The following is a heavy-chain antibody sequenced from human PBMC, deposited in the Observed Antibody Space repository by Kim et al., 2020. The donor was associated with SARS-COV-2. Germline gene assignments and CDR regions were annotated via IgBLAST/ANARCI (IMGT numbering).Heavy chain of an antibody. CDR2: TYYRSKWYN. D-gene: IGHD3-10*02. CDR3: ARVVAATMFDYYYGMDV. V-gene: IGHV6-1*01. J-gene: IGHJ6*02. Sequence: SQTLSLTCAISGDSVSSSSAAWNWIRQSPSRGLEWLGRTYYRSKWYNDYAVSVKSRITINPDTSKNQFSLQLNSVTPEDTAVYYCARVVAATMFDYYYGMDVWGQGTTVTVSS. CDR1: GDSVSSSSAA.